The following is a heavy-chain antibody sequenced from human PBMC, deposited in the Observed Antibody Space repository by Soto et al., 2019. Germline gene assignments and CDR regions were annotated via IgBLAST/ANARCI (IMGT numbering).Heavy chain of an antibody. D-gene: IGHD5-18*01. V-gene: IGHV1-69*13. CDR1: GGTFSSYA. CDR3: ARDRGYSYGYGDY. CDR2: IIPIFGTA. J-gene: IGHJ4*02. Sequence: SVKVSCKASGGTFSSYAISWVRQAPGQGLEWMGGIIPIFGTANYAQKFQGRVTITADESTSTAYMELGSLRSEDTAVYYCARDRGYSYGYGDYWGQGTLVTVSS.